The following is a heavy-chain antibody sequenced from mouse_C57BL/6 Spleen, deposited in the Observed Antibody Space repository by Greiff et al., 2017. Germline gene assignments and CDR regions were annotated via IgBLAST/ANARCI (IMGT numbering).Heavy chain of an antibody. D-gene: IGHD1-1*01. V-gene: IGHV5-9-1*02. CDR1: GFTFSSYA. CDR3: TRDGTTVVATRFAY. J-gene: IGHJ3*01. Sequence: EVQLVESGEGLVKPGGSLKLSCAASGFTFSSYAMSWVRQTPEKRLEWVAYISSGGDYIYYADTVKGRFTISRDNARNTLYLQMSSLKSEDTAMYYCTRDGTTVVATRFAYWGQGTLVTVSA. CDR2: ISSGGDYI.